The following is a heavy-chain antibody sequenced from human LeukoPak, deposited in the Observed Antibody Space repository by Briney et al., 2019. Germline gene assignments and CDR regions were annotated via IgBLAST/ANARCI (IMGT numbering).Heavy chain of an antibody. J-gene: IGHJ3*02. CDR2: IYPGDSDT. D-gene: IGHD5-18*01. V-gene: IGHV5-51*01. CDR1: GDSFTSYW. CDR3: ASQGYSYGYSGAFDI. Sequence: GESLKISCKGSGDSFTSYWIGWVRQMPGKGLEGMGIIYPGDSDTRYSPSFQGQVTISADKSISTAYLQWSSLKASDTAMYYCASQGYSYGYSGAFDIWGQGTMVTVSS.